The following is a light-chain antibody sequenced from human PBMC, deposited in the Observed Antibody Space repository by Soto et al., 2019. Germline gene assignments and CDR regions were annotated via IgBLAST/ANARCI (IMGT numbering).Light chain of an antibody. CDR1: QSVSSY. CDR2: DAS. V-gene: IGKV3-11*01. CDR3: QHRSHSLWT. J-gene: IGKJ1*01. Sequence: EIVLTQSPATLSLSPGERATLSCRASQSVSSYLAWYQQKPGQAPRLLIYDASNRATGIPARFSGSGSGTDFTLTISSLEPEDFAVSSCQHRSHSLWTSGPGTKV.